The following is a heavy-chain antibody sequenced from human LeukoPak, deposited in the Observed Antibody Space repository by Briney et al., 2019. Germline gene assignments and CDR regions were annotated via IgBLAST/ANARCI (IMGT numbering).Heavy chain of an antibody. CDR1: GFTFSSYA. Sequence: GGSLRLSCAASGFTFSSYAMHWVRQAPGKGLEWVAVISYDGSNKYYADSVKGRFTISRDNSKNTLYLQMNSLRAEDTAVYYCARVSAHYDSSGYYSGWGQGTLVTVSS. D-gene: IGHD3-22*01. V-gene: IGHV3-30-3*01. CDR3: ARVSAHYDSSGYYSG. J-gene: IGHJ4*02. CDR2: ISYDGSNK.